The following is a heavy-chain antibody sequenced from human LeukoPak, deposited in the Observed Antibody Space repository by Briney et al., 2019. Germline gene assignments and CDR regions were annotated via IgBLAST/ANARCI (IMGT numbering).Heavy chain of an antibody. V-gene: IGHV4-59*01. CDR1: GGPLTSYY. J-gene: IGHJ3*02. Sequence: SDTLSLLCGVSGGPLTSYYWPWMRQTPGKGLQWLGYIYFSGSTKYNPSLKSRVTMSLDTSTNHISLKLTSVTAADTAVYYCARDPSHHSGSFDIWGQGTMVTVSS. CDR2: IYFSGST. CDR3: ARDPSHHSGSFDI. D-gene: IGHD3-22*01.